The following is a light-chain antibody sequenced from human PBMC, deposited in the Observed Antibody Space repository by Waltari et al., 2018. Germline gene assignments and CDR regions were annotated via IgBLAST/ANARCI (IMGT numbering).Light chain of an antibody. CDR2: WAS. V-gene: IGKV4-1*01. CDR3: QQYYSTPLT. CDR1: QSVLYSSNNKNY. Sequence: VMTQSPDSLAVSLGERATINCKSSQSVLYSSNNKNYLVWYQQKPGQPPKLLIYWASTRESGVPDRLSGSGSGTDFTLTISSLQAEDVAVYYCQQYYSTPLTFGQGTKEEIK. J-gene: IGKJ1*01.